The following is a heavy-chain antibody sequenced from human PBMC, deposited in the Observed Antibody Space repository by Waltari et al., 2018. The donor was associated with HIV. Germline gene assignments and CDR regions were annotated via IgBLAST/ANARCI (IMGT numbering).Heavy chain of an antibody. CDR1: GFTFSTYG. CDR2: ISSNGGTT. CDR3: ARTNYYDY. D-gene: IGHD2-8*01. J-gene: IGHJ4*02. V-gene: IGHV3-64*01. Sequence: EVHLVKSGGGLVQPGESLRLSCEASGFTFSTYGMNWVRQAPGRGLEYVAGISSNGGTTSYANSVKGRFTISRDNSKNTLYLQMGSLRAEDTAVYYCARTNYYDYWGQGALVTVSS.